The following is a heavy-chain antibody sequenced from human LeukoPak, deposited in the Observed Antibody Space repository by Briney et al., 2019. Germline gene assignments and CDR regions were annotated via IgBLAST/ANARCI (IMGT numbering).Heavy chain of an antibody. Sequence: SETLSLTCAVYGGSFSGYYWSWIRQPPGKGLEWIGYIYYSGSTNYNPSLKSRVTISVDTSKNQFSLKLSSVTAADTAVYYCARGKAVAGLLGYWGQGTLVTVSS. CDR3: ARGKAVAGLLGY. CDR1: GGSFSGYY. CDR2: IYYSGST. V-gene: IGHV4-59*01. J-gene: IGHJ4*02. D-gene: IGHD6-19*01.